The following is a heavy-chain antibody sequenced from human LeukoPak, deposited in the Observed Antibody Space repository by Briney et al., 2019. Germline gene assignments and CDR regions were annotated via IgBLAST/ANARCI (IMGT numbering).Heavy chain of an antibody. CDR1: GFTFSSYA. D-gene: IGHD3-22*01. CDR2: ISGSGGST. Sequence: YPGGSLRLSCAASGFTFSSYAMSWVRQAPGKGLEWVSAISGSGGSTYYADSVKGRFTISRDNSKNTLYLQMNSLRSEDTAVYHCARPTDYYDSSGYYPSWFDPWGQGTLVTVSS. CDR3: ARPTDYYDSSGYYPSWFDP. J-gene: IGHJ5*02. V-gene: IGHV3-23*01.